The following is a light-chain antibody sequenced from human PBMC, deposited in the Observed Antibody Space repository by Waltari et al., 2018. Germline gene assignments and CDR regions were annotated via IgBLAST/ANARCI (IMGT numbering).Light chain of an antibody. CDR3: QQYNSYSEYT. Sequence: DIQMTQSPSSLSASVGDRVTIPCRAIQSITNFLNWYQHKPGKAPKILIYGASTLQSGVPSRFSGSGSGTDFTLTITSLQPDDFATYYCQQYNSYSEYTFGQGTKLEIK. CDR2: GAS. CDR1: QSITNF. V-gene: IGKV1-39*01. J-gene: IGKJ2*01.